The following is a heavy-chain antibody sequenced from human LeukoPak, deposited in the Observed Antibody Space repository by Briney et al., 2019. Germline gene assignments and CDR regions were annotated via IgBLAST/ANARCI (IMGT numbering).Heavy chain of an antibody. CDR1: GYTFTSYD. CDR2: MNPNSGNT. CDR3: ARAPGYSGYGGGAFDI. V-gene: IGHV1-8*01. D-gene: IGHD5-12*01. Sequence: GASVKVSCKASGYTFTSYDINWVRQATGQGLEWMGWMNPNSGNTGYAQKFQGRVTITRNTSISTAYMELSSLRSEDTAVYYCARAPGYSGYGGGAFDIWGQGTMVTVSS. J-gene: IGHJ3*02.